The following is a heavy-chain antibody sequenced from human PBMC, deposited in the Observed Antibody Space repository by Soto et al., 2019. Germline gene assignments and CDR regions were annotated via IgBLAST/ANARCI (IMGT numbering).Heavy chain of an antibody. CDR3: ARTLVQWELPYLDY. J-gene: IGHJ4*02. D-gene: IGHD1-26*01. Sequence: SVKVSCKASGYTFTSYAISWVRQAPGQGLEWMGGIIPIFGTANYAQKFQGRVTITADESTSTAYMELSSLRSEDTAVYYCARTLVQWELPYLDYWGQGTLVTVSS. CDR1: GYTFTSYA. CDR2: IIPIFGTA. V-gene: IGHV1-69*13.